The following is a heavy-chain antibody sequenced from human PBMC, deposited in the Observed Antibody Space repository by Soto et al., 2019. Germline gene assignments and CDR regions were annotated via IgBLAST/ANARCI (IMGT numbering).Heavy chain of an antibody. CDR2: TYYRSKWYN. CDR3: ARHDFWSGYYTPEYYYYGMDV. Sequence: SQTLSLTCAISGDSVSSNSAAWNWIRQSPSRGLEWLGRTYYRSKWYNDYAVSVKSRITINPDTSKNQFSLQLNSVTPEDTAVYYCARHDFWSGYYTPEYYYYGMDVWGQGTTVTVSS. J-gene: IGHJ6*02. CDR1: GDSVSSNSAA. V-gene: IGHV6-1*01. D-gene: IGHD3-3*01.